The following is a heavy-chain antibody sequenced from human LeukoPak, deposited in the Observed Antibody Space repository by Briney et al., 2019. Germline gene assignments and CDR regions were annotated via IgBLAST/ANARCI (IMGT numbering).Heavy chain of an antibody. J-gene: IGHJ4*02. V-gene: IGHV3-53*01. Sequence: PGGSLRLSCAASGFTVSSNYMSWVRQAPGKGLEWVSVIYSGGSTYYADSVKGRFTISRDNSKNTLYLQMNSLRAEDTAVYYCARDPYSSSPNGDHYFDYWGQGTLVTVSS. CDR3: ARDPYSSSPNGDHYFDY. CDR1: GFTVSSNY. D-gene: IGHD6-6*01. CDR2: IYSGGST.